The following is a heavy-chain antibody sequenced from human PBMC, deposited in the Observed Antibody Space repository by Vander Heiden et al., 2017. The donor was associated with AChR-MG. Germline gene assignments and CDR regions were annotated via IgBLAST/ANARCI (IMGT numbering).Heavy chain of an antibody. CDR1: GFALGAYY. J-gene: IGHJ6*02. D-gene: IGHD3-10*01. V-gene: IGHV3-11*06. CDR2: ISNSGSIT. CDR3: ATINMIRGIIPGSYGMDV. Sequence: QVHLVESGGALVTPGGSLRLSCAASGFALGAYYLSWVRTAPGKGLEWLSLISNSGSITNYADSVKGRVTISRDNAKNALSLEIHSLRVEDTGIYYCATINMIRGIIPGSYGMDVWGQGTTVTVSS.